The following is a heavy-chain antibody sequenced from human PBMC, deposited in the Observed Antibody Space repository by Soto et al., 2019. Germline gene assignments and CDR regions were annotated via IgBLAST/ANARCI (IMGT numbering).Heavy chain of an antibody. CDR3: PRALTGYGMDV. CDR1: RYIFTNYG. J-gene: IGHJ6*02. Sequence: QVQRVQSGVEVREPGASVKVSCKAVRYIFTNYGVSWVRQAPGQGLEGMGWITTYNGNTEYAQKLKGRVTMTTDASTTTAYMELGSLRSDDTAIYYCPRALTGYGMDVWGQGTTVTVSS. CDR2: ITTYNGNT. V-gene: IGHV1-18*01.